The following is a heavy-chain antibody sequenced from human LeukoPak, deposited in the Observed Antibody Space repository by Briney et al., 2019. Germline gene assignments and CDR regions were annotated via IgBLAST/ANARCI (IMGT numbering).Heavy chain of an antibody. Sequence: PGGSLRLSCAASGFTFSSYGMHWVRQAPGKGLEWVAFIRFDGSIKYYVDSVKGRFTISRGNSKNTLYLQMNSLSIEDTAVYYCAKDPDIDYWGQGTLVTVSS. V-gene: IGHV3-30*02. CDR2: IRFDGSIK. J-gene: IGHJ4*02. CDR1: GFTFSSYG. CDR3: AKDPDIDY.